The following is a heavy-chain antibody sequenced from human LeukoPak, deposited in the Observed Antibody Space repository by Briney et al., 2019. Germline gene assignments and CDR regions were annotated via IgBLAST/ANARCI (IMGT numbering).Heavy chain of an antibody. CDR2: IYYTGST. V-gene: IGHV4-59*01. CDR3: ARNSAGNWRMSFDI. D-gene: IGHD2-15*01. J-gene: IGHJ3*02. Sequence: PSETLSLTCTVSGGSISGYNWSWIRQPPGKGLEWIAYIYYTGSTNYNPSLESRVTISVDTSKNQFSLKLSSVTAADTAVYYCARNSAGNWRMSFDIWGQGTMVTVSS. CDR1: GGSISGYN.